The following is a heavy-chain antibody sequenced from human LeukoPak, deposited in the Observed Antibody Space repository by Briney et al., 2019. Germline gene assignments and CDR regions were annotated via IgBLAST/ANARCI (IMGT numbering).Heavy chain of an antibody. J-gene: IGHJ4*02. D-gene: IGHD4/OR15-4a*01. Sequence: GGSLRLSCTVSGFTVSSDSMSWVRQAPGKGLEWVSFIYSGGSTHYSDSVKGRFTISRDNSKNTLYLQMNSLRAEVTAVYYCARRAGAYSHPYDYWGQGTLVTVSS. CDR3: ARRAGAYSHPYDY. CDR2: IYSGGST. V-gene: IGHV3-53*01. CDR1: GFTVSSDS.